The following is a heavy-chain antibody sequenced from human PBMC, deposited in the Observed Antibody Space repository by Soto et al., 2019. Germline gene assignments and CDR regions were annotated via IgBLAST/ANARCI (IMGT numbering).Heavy chain of an antibody. V-gene: IGHV1-18*04. J-gene: IGHJ4*02. CDR2: ISAYSGST. CDR3: ARAATTFGVVTKIDF. CDR1: GYSFTDYG. D-gene: IGHD3-3*01. Sequence: QVNLVQSGPEVKKPGASVRVSCRASGYSFTDYGVSWVRQAPGQGLEWMGWISAYSGSTHYAQKFQDRVTMTTDASTTTAYMELRSLTSDDTAVYYCARAATTFGVVTKIDFWGQGALVTVSS.